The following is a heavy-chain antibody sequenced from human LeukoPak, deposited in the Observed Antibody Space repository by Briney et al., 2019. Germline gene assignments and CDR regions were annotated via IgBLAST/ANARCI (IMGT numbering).Heavy chain of an antibody. CDR3: ARASDRNYDY. V-gene: IGHV3-30*14. Sequence: PGGSLRLSCAASGFTFSSYAMHWVRQAPGKGLEWVAVISYDGSNKYYADSVKGRFTISRDNSKNTLDLQMNSLRAEDTAVYYCARASDRNYDYWGQGTLVTVSS. J-gene: IGHJ4*02. CDR2: ISYDGSNK. D-gene: IGHD1-14*01. CDR1: GFTFSSYA.